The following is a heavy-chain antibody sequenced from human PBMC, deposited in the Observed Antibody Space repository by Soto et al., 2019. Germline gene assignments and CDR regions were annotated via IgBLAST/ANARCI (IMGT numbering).Heavy chain of an antibody. J-gene: IGHJ5*02. V-gene: IGHV1-69*13. CDR2: IIPIFGTA. CDR3: ARERTAMVTFWFDP. CDR1: GGTFSSYA. Sequence: ASVKVSCKASGGTFSSYAISWVRQAPGQGLEWMGGIIPIFGTANYAQKFQGRVTITADESTSTAYMELSSLRSDDTAVYYCARERTAMVTFWFDPWGQGTLVTVSS. D-gene: IGHD5-18*01.